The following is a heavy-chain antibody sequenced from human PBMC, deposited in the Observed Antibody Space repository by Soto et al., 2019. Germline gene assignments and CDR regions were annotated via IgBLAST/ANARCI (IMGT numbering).Heavy chain of an antibody. CDR2: ISRYSGNT. V-gene: IGHV1-18*01. J-gene: IGHJ4*02. Sequence: QIQLVQSGAEVKKPGASVKVSCKTSGYTFTNYDIGWVRQAPGQGLEWMGWISRYSGNTNYAQKLQDRVTMTTDTSTRTAYMDLRSLRSDDTAVYYCVSFASSSWYTGGYWGQGTLVTVSS. CDR3: VSFASSSWYTGGY. CDR1: GYTFTNYD. D-gene: IGHD6-13*01.